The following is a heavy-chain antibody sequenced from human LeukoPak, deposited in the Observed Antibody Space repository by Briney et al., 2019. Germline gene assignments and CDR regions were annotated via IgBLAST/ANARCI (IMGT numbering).Heavy chain of an antibody. CDR2: ISSSSSTI. D-gene: IGHD3-3*01. Sequence: PGGSLRLSCAASGFTFSSYAMSWVRQAPGKGLEWVSYISSSSSTIYYADSVKGRFTISRDNAKNSLYLQMNSLRAEDEAVYYCAREVALRFLERLPHYFDYWGQGTLVTVSS. CDR1: GFTFSSYA. J-gene: IGHJ4*02. CDR3: AREVALRFLERLPHYFDY. V-gene: IGHV3-48*01.